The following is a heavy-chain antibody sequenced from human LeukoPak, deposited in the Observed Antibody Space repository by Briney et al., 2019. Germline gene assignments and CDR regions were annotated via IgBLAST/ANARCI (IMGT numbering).Heavy chain of an antibody. CDR1: GFSVSSYG. V-gene: IGHV3-66*03. J-gene: IGHJ5*02. Sequence: SGGSLRFSCVASGFSVSSYGMSWVRQAPGKAPEWVSLLYSNGGKYYADSVQGRFIISRDNSKNTLYLQMNNLRVEDTAVYHCVRDRAEGRAWVEFDPWGQGTVVTVSS. CDR2: LYSNGGK. CDR3: VRDRAEGRAWVEFDP.